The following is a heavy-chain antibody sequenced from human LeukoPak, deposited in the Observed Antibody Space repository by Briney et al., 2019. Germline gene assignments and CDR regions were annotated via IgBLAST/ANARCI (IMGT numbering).Heavy chain of an antibody. CDR3: TRGNHYYDSSGYSY. V-gene: IGHV3-49*04. CDR2: IRSKAYGWTT. D-gene: IGHD3-22*01. Sequence: GRSLRLSCTASGFTFGDYAMSWVRQAPGKGLEWVGFIRSKAYGWTTEYAASVKGRFTISRDDSKSIAYLQMNSLKTEDTAVYYCTRGNHYYDSSGYSYWGQGTLVTVSS. CDR1: GFTFGDYA. J-gene: IGHJ4*02.